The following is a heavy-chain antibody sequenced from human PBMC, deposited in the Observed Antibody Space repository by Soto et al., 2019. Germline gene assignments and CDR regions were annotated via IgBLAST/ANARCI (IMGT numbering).Heavy chain of an antibody. CDR1: GGSISGTSYY. J-gene: IGHJ4*02. CDR2: IYYGGST. V-gene: IGHV4-39*01. D-gene: IGHD2-15*01. Sequence: SETLSLTCTVSGGSISGTSYYWGWIRQPPGKGLEWIGSIYYGGSTYYNPSLKSRVTISVDTSKNQFSLKLRSVTAADTAVYYCAGHVTLASAGGYWGQGTLVTVSS. CDR3: AGHVTLASAGGY.